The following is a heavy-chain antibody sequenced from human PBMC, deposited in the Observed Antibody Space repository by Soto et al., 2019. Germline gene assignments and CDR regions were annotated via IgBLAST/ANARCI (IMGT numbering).Heavy chain of an antibody. CDR1: GGSISSSY. CDR3: ARHPDYVDYVGRFDP. CDR2: VYYSGST. Sequence: KTSETLSLTCTVSGGSISSSYWSWIRQPPGKGLEWIGSVYYSGSTNYNPSPKSRLTISIDTSKNQFSLKLRSVTAADTAVYYCARHPDYVDYVGRFDPWGQGTLVTVSS. J-gene: IGHJ5*02. D-gene: IGHD4-17*01. V-gene: IGHV4-59*01.